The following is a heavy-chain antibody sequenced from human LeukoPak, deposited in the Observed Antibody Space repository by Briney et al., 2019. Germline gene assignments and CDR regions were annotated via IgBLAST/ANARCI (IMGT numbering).Heavy chain of an antibody. CDR2: INHSGST. D-gene: IGHD6-13*01. CDR3: ARDPSVGYSSSWLTRPGYFDL. Sequence: PSETLSLTCTVSGGSISSYYWSWIRQPPGKGLEWIGEINHSGSTNYNPSLKSRVTISVDTSKNQFSLKLSSVTAADTAVYYCARDPSVGYSSSWLTRPGYFDLWGRGTLVTVSS. CDR1: GGSISSYY. J-gene: IGHJ2*01. V-gene: IGHV4-34*01.